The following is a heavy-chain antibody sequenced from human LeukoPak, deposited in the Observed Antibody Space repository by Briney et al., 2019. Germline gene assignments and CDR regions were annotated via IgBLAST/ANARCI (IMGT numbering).Heavy chain of an antibody. CDR3: ARVPGRGYSYGGFDY. D-gene: IGHD5-18*01. V-gene: IGHV3-33*01. J-gene: IGHJ4*02. Sequence: GGSLRLSCAASGFTFSSYGMHWVRQAPGKGLEWVAVIWYDGSNKYYADSVKGRFTISRDNSKNTLYLQMNSLRAEDTAVYYCARVPGRGYSYGGFDYWGQGTLVTVSS. CDR2: IWYDGSNK. CDR1: GFTFSSYG.